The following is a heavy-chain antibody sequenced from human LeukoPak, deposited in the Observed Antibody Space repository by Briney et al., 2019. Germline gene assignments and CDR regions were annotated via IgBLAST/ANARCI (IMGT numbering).Heavy chain of an antibody. CDR1: GFTFSSYS. V-gene: IGHV3-48*04. Sequence: GGSLRLSCAASGFTFSSYSMNWVRQAPGKGLEWVSSISSSGSTIYYADSVRGRFTISRDNAKNSLYLQMNSLRAEDTAVYYCAELGITMIGGVWGKGTTVTISS. D-gene: IGHD3-10*02. CDR2: ISSSGSTI. J-gene: IGHJ6*04. CDR3: AELGITMIGGV.